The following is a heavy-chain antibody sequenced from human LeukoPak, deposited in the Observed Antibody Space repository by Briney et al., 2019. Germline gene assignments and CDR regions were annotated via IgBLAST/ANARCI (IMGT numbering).Heavy chain of an antibody. CDR2: IYHSGST. J-gene: IGHJ2*01. Sequence: XETLSLTCTVSGYSISSGYYWGWIRQPPGKGLEWIGSIYHSGSTYYNPSLKSRVTISVDTSKNQFSLKLSSVTAADTAVYYCARDLRSTSPDWYFDLWGRGTLVTVSS. D-gene: IGHD2-2*01. CDR3: ARDLRSTSPDWYFDL. V-gene: IGHV4-38-2*02. CDR1: GYSISSGYY.